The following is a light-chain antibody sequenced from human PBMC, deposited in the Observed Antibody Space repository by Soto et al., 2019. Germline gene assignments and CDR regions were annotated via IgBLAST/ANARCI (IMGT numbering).Light chain of an antibody. J-gene: IGLJ2*01. CDR3: CSYASSSPYVV. CDR1: SSDVGSYNL. Sequence: QSVLTQPASVSGSPGQSITISCTGTSSDVGSYNLVSWYQQHPGKAPKLMIYEVSKRPSGVSNRFSGSKSGNTASLTISGLQAEDEADYYCCSYASSSPYVVFGGGTKLTVL. CDR2: EVS. V-gene: IGLV2-23*02.